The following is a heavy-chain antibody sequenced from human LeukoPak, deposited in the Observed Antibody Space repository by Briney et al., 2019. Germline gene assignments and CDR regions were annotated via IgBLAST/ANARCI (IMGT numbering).Heavy chain of an antibody. J-gene: IGHJ4*02. CDR2: ISSSSYI. V-gene: IGHV3-21*04. D-gene: IGHD3-22*01. CDR3: AKDGRRISMIAVVRRGHYFDY. CDR1: GFTFSSYS. Sequence: PGGSLRLSCAASGFTFSSYSMNWVRQAPGKGLEWVSSISSSSYIYYADSVKGRFSISRDNSKNTLYLQLNSLRAEDTAVYYCAKDGRRISMIAVVRRGHYFDYWGQGTLVTVSS.